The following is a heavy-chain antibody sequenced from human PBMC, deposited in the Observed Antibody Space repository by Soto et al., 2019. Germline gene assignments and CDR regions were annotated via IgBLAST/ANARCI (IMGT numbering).Heavy chain of an antibody. CDR2: VSHDGRNT. V-gene: IGHV3-30*18. Sequence: VQLVESGGGVVQPGRSLRLSCAASGFTFSDYAMHWVRQAPGKGLEWVAVVSHDGRNTHYADPVKGRFTIPRDSSKHTGSLEMTSLRAEYTAVYYCAKGGRQWLVTSDFNYWGQGALVTVSS. CDR3: AKGGRQWLVTSDFNY. CDR1: GFTFSDYA. D-gene: IGHD6-19*01. J-gene: IGHJ4*02.